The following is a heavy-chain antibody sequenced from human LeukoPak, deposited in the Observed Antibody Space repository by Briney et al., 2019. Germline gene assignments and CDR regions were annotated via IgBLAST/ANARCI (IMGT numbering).Heavy chain of an antibody. V-gene: IGHV1-24*01. CDR1: EYTLNEMA. CDR3: GRQIRAGAFDI. D-gene: IGHD6-19*01. Sequence: EASMKVSCKVFEYTLNEMAMHWVRQSPGEGLEWMGGFDPDLSEIVYAQKFQGRVTMTEDTSTNTAYMELSSLRSDDTAVYFCGRQIRAGAFDIWGQGTIVTVSS. CDR2: FDPDLSEI. J-gene: IGHJ3*02.